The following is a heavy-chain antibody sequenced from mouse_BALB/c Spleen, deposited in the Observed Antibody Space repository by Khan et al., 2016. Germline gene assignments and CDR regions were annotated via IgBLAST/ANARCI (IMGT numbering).Heavy chain of an antibody. J-gene: IGHJ3*01. CDR2: ISSGGTYT. CDR1: GFTFSSYA. V-gene: IGHV5-6-4*01. Sequence: EVELVESGGGLVKPGGSLKLSCAASGFTFSSYAMSWVRQTPEKRLEWVATISSGGTYTYYPDSVTGRFTISRDNAKNTLYLQMSSLRSEDTAMYYCTRDGTVPGFAYWGQGTLVTVSA. CDR3: TRDGTVPGFAY. D-gene: IGHD1-1*01.